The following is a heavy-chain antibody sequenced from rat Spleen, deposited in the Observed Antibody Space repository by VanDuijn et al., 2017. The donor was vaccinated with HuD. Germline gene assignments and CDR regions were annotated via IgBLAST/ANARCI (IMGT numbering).Heavy chain of an antibody. CDR2: ITNAAGKV. J-gene: IGHJ3*01. CDR1: GFTFSSFP. V-gene: IGHV5-46*01. CDR3: TTYSDYATSPFAY. Sequence: EVQLVESGGGLVQPGRSLKLSCAASGFTFSSFPMAWVRQAPGKGLEWVASITNAAGKVYYSDSVKGRFTISRDTAQNILYLQMNSPRSEDTATYYCTTYSDYATSPFAYWGRGALVTVSS. D-gene: IGHD1-6*01.